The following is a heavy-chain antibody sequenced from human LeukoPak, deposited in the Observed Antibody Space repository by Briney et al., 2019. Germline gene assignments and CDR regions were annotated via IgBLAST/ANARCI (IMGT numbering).Heavy chain of an antibody. CDR2: IYYSGST. CDR1: GGSISSSSYH. CDR3: ARGDRGYSYP. J-gene: IGHJ4*02. D-gene: IGHD5-18*01. Sequence: SETLSLTCTVSGGSISSSSYHWGWIRQPPGKGLEWIGSIYYSGSTYYNPSLKSRVTISVDTSKNQFSLKLSSVTAADTAVYYCARGDRGYSYPWGQGTLVTVSS. V-gene: IGHV4-39*07.